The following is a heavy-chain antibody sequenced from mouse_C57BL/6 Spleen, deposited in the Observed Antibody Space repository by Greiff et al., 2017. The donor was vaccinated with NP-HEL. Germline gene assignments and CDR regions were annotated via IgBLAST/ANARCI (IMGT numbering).Heavy chain of an antibody. Sequence: VQLKQSGPGLVQPSQSLSITCTVSGFSLTSYGVHWVRQSPGKGLEWLGVIWSGGSTDYNAAFISRLSISKDNSKSQVFFKMNSLQADDTAIYYCARGITTVVAMDYAMDYWGQGTSVTVSS. J-gene: IGHJ4*01. D-gene: IGHD1-1*01. V-gene: IGHV2-2*01. CDR2: IWSGGST. CDR1: GFSLTSYG. CDR3: ARGITTVVAMDYAMDY.